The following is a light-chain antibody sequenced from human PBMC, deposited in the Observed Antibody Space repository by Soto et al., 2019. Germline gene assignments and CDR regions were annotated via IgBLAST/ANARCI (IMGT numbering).Light chain of an antibody. CDR2: GAS. CDR3: QQYGSSPSLT. V-gene: IGKV3-20*01. CDR1: QSVSSSY. Sequence: IVLTQSTGTLSFSPGERATLSCRASQSVSSSYLAWYQQKPGQAPRLLIYGASSRATGIPDRFSGSGSGTDFTLTISRLEPEDIAVYYCQQYGSSPSLTFGGGTKVDIK. J-gene: IGKJ4*01.